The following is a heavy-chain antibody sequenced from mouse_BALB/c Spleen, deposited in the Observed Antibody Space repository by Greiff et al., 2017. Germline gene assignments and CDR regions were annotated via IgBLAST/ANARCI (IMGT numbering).Heavy chain of an antibody. CDR2: INPGSGGT. J-gene: IGHJ2*01. Sequence: VQLKESGAELVRPGTSVKVSCKASGYAFTNYLIEWVKQRPGQGLEWIGVINPGSGGTNYNEKFKGKATLTADKSSSTAYMQLSSLTSDDSAVYCCARDDYGLLDYWGQGTTLTVSS. CDR1: GYAFTNYL. V-gene: IGHV1-54*01. CDR3: ARDDYGLLDY. D-gene: IGHD2-4*01.